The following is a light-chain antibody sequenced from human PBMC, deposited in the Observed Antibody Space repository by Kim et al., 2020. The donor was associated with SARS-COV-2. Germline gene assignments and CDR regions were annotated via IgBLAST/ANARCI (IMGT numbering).Light chain of an antibody. Sequence: GKRVTFSCSGSRSNIGNNIVNWYQQLPGSAPKLLIYSDNYRPSGVPDRFSGSKSGTSASLAISGLQSDDEGDYHCAARDDSLNGWVFGGGTQLTVL. CDR3: AARDDSLNGWV. J-gene: IGLJ3*02. CDR2: SDN. V-gene: IGLV1-44*01. CDR1: RSNIGNNI.